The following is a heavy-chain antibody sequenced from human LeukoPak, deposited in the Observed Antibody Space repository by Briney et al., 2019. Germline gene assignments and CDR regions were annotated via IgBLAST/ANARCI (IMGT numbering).Heavy chain of an antibody. Sequence: ASVKVSCKASGGTFSNYAISWVRQAPGQGLEWMGGIIPIFGTANYAQKFQGRVTITADESTSTAYMELSSLRSEDTAVYYCAGERGYYGSSDYYYVGYYFDYWGQGTLVTVSS. CDR1: GGTFSNYA. CDR2: IIPIFGTA. CDR3: AGERGYYGSSDYYYVGYYFDY. V-gene: IGHV1-69*01. D-gene: IGHD3-22*01. J-gene: IGHJ4*02.